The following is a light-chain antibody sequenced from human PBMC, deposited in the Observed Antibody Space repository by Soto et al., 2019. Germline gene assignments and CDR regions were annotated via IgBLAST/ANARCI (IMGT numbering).Light chain of an antibody. CDR2: AAS. CDR3: QQSSGIPYT. J-gene: IGKJ2*01. CDR1: QTISTY. Sequence: DIQMTQSPSSLSASVGDRVTITCRASQTISTYLNWYQQNPGKAPKLLIYAASSLQSGVPSRFSGSGSGTDFTLPISSLQPEDLATYYCQQSSGIPYTFGQGKKLEI. V-gene: IGKV1-39*01.